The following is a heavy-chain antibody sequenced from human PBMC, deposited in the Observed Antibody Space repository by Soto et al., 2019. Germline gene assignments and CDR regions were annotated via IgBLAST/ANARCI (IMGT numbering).Heavy chain of an antibody. CDR3: ARAAEGYPAADY. CDR1: GFTFSSYE. CDR2: ISSSGSTI. Sequence: GGSLRLSCAASGFTFSSYEMNWVRQAPGKGLEWVSYISSSGSTIYYADSVKGRFTISRDNAKNSLYLQMNSLRAEDTAVYYCARAAEGYPAADYWGQGTLVTVSS. J-gene: IGHJ4*02. V-gene: IGHV3-48*03. D-gene: IGHD1-1*01.